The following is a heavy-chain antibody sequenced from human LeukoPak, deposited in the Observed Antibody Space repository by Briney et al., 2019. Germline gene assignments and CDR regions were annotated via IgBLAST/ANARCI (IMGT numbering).Heavy chain of an antibody. J-gene: IGHJ4*02. CDR1: GFTFSSYA. Sequence: PGGSLRLSCAASGFTFSSYAMSWVRQAPGKGLEWVSAISGSGGSTYYADSVKGRFTISRDNSKNTLYLQMNSLRAEDTAVYYCADFGSGTHCFDYWGQGTLVTVSS. V-gene: IGHV3-23*01. D-gene: IGHD3-10*01. CDR3: ADFGSGTHCFDY. CDR2: ISGSGGST.